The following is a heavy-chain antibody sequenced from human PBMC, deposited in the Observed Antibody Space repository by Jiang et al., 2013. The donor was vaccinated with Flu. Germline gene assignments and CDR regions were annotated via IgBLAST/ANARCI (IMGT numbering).Heavy chain of an antibody. V-gene: IGHV3-33*01. CDR2: IWYDGSNK. Sequence: VQLVESGGGVVQPGRSLRLSCAASGFTFSSYGMHWVRQAPGKGLEWVAVIWYDGSNKYYADSVKGRFTISRDNSKNTLYLQMNSLRAEDTAVYYCAIGDYYDSSGPDAFDIWGQGTMVTVSS. D-gene: IGHD3-22*01. J-gene: IGHJ3*02. CDR3: AIGDYYDSSGPDAFDI. CDR1: GFTFSSYG.